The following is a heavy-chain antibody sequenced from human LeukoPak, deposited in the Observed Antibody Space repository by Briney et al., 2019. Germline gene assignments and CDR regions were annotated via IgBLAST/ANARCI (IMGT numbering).Heavy chain of an antibody. CDR3: ARESVYCSSTSCPDY. CDR1: GYTFTSYD. J-gene: IGHJ4*02. D-gene: IGHD2-2*01. V-gene: IGHV1-8*03. Sequence: ASVKVSCKASGYTFTSYDINWVRQATGQGLEWMGWTNPNSGNTGYAQKFQGRVTITRNTSISTAYMELSSLRSEDTAVYYCARESVYCSSTSCPDYWGQGTLVTVSS. CDR2: TNPNSGNT.